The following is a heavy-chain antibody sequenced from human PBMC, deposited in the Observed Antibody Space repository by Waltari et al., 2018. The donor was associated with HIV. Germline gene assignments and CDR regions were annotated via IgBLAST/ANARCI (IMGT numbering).Heavy chain of an antibody. Sequence: QVRLQQWGAGLLKPSETLSLTCAVYGASLSSYSWSWLRQSPGKGLEWIGEINPGGSTKYNPSLKSPVTISQDMSKNQFSLKVTSVTAADTAVYYCARFCRGYRGICEAFDVWGQGTMVTVSS. CDR3: ARFCRGYRGICEAFDV. CDR1: GASLSSYS. J-gene: IGHJ3*01. CDR2: INPGGST. D-gene: IGHD1-26*01. V-gene: IGHV4-34*01.